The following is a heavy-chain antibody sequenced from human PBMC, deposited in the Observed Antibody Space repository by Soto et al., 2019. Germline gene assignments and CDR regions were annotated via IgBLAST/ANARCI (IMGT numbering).Heavy chain of an antibody. J-gene: IGHJ1*01. CDR2: VSPDGRTA. CDR3: ADSWLPTSY. CDR1: GFTFGNYW. D-gene: IGHD5-12*01. V-gene: IGHV3-74*01. Sequence: GVLRLSYAVSGFTFGNYWMHWVRQAPGKGLVWVSRVSPDGRTATYADSVKGRFTISRDNAKSTLYLQMNSLRAEDTAVYYCADSWLPTSYWGRGPLVTVSS.